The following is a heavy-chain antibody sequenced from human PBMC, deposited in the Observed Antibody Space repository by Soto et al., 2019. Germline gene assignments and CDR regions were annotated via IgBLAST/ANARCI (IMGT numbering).Heavy chain of an antibody. CDR3: ARDLGRWLQITGGDAFDI. D-gene: IGHD3-16*01. CDR1: GYTFTSYY. CDR2: INPSGGST. J-gene: IGHJ3*02. Sequence: ASVKVSCKASGYTFTSYYMHWVRQAPGQGLEWMGIINPSGGSTSYAQKFQGRVTMTRDTSTSTVYMELSSLRSEDTAVYYCARDLGRWLQITGGDAFDIWGQGTMVT. V-gene: IGHV1-46*01.